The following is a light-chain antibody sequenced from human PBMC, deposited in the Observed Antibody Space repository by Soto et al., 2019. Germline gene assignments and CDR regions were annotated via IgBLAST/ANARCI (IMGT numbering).Light chain of an antibody. Sequence: DIPMTQSPSTLSASVGDRVTITCRAGQSIGSRLAWYQQKPGKAPKLLIYDASSLESGVPSRFRGSGSGTEFTLTISSLQPDDFATYCCQQYDSYKSFGQGTKVEIK. V-gene: IGKV1-5*01. CDR2: DAS. CDR1: QSIGSR. J-gene: IGKJ1*01. CDR3: QQYDSYKS.